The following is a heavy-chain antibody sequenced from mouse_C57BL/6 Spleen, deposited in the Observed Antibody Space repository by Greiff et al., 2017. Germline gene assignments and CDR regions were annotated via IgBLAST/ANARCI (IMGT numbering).Heavy chain of an antibody. Sequence: QVHVKQSGAELARPGASVKLSCKASGYTFTSYGISWVKQRTGQGLEWIGEIYPRSGNTYYNEKFKGKATLTADKSSSTAYMELRSLTSEDSAVYFCARWDDGSFAYWGQGTLVTVSA. J-gene: IGHJ3*01. CDR3: ARWDDGSFAY. CDR2: IYPRSGNT. V-gene: IGHV1-81*01. D-gene: IGHD2-3*01. CDR1: GYTFTSYG.